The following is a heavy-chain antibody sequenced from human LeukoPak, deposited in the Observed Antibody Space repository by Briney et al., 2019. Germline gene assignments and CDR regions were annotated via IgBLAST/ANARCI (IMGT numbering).Heavy chain of an antibody. CDR3: ARDREWEQNIRGRFGY. CDR2: ISYDGSNK. CDR1: GFTFSSYG. Sequence: PGGSLRLSCAASGFTFSSYGMHWVRQAPGKGLEWVAVISYDGSNKYYADSVKGRFTISRDNSKNTLYLQMNSLRAEDTAVYYCARDREWEQNIRGRFGYWGQGTLVTVSS. V-gene: IGHV3-30*03. J-gene: IGHJ4*02. D-gene: IGHD1-26*01.